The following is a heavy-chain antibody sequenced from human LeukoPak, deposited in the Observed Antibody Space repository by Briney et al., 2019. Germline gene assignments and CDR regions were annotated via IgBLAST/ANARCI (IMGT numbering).Heavy chain of an antibody. CDR3: AMGVGATDYYYYYMDV. V-gene: IGHV3-30*02. Sequence: GGSLRLSCAASGFTFSSYGMHWVRQAPGKGLEWVAFIRYDGSNKYYADSVKARFTISRDNSKNTLYLQMNSLRAEDTAVYYCAMGVGATDYYYYYMDVWGKGTTVTVSS. D-gene: IGHD1-26*01. J-gene: IGHJ6*03. CDR2: IRYDGSNK. CDR1: GFTFSSYG.